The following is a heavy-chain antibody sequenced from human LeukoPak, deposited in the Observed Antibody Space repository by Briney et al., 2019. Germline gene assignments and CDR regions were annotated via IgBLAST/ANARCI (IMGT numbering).Heavy chain of an antibody. CDR2: ISSSGSTI. V-gene: IGHV3-48*03. D-gene: IGHD4-17*01. CDR1: GFTFSSYE. J-gene: IGHJ5*02. CDR3: ARVLRDGDYFA. Sequence: PGGSLRLSCAASGFTFSSYEMNWVRQAPGKGLEWVSYISSSGSTIYYADSVKGRITISRDNAKNSLYLQMNSLRAEDTAVYYCARVLRDGDYFAWGQGTLVTVSS.